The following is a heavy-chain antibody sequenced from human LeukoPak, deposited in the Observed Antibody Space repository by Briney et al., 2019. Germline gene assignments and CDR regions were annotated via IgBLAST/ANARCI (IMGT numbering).Heavy chain of an antibody. CDR2: IIPIFGTA. J-gene: IGHJ4*02. CDR1: GGTFSSYA. V-gene: IGHV1-69*13. CDR3: ARGSESSTSLYFDY. D-gene: IGHD2-2*01. Sequence: SVKVSCKASGGTFSSYAISWVRQAPGQGLEWMGGIIPIFGTANYAQKLQGRVTITADESTSTAYMELSSLRSEDTPVYYCARGSESSTSLYFDYWGQGTLVTVSS.